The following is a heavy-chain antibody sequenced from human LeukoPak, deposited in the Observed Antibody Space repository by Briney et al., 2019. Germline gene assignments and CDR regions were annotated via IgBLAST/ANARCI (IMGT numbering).Heavy chain of an antibody. Sequence: PSETLSLTCAVYGGSFSGYHWSWIRQPPGKGLEWIGEINHSGSTNYNPSLKSRVTISVDTSKNQFSLKLSSVTAADTAVYYCARRSSGWYENFDYWGQGTLVTVSS. CDR2: INHSGST. CDR1: GGSFSGYH. V-gene: IGHV4-34*01. J-gene: IGHJ4*02. D-gene: IGHD6-19*01. CDR3: ARRSSGWYENFDY.